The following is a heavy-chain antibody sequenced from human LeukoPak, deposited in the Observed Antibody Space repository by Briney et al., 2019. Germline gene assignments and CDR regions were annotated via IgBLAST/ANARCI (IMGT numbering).Heavy chain of an antibody. CDR3: ARVESSGYDYGAFDY. D-gene: IGHD5-12*01. Sequence: GGSLRLTCAASGFTFNTFWMGWVRQAPGQGMELAANIKHDGSEKYYVDSVKSRFTISGENTKKSLYLQRSRLRADDTAFYYGARVESSGYDYGAFDYWGQGTLVTVSS. CDR1: GFTFNTFW. V-gene: IGHV3-7*01. J-gene: IGHJ4*02. CDR2: IKHDGSEK.